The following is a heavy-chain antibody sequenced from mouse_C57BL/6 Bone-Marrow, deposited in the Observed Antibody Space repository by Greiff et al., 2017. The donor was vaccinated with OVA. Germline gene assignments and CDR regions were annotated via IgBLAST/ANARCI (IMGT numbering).Heavy chain of an antibody. CDR1: GYTFTSYW. Sequence: EVQLQQSGTVLARPGASVKMSCKTSGYTFTSYWMHWVKQRPGQGLEWIGAIYPGNSDTSYNQKFKGKAKLTAVTSASTAYMELSSLTNEDSAVYYCTRGRFDFYYAMDYWGQGTSVTVSS. J-gene: IGHJ4*01. CDR2: IYPGNSDT. V-gene: IGHV1-5*01. CDR3: TRGRFDFYYAMDY. D-gene: IGHD2-4*01.